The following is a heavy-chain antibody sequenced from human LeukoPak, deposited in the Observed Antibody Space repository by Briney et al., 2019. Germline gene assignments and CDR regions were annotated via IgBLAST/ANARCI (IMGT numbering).Heavy chain of an antibody. V-gene: IGHV5-51*01. CDR3: ARQVGATTRPFDS. CDR2: IYPGDSDT. Sequence: GESLKISCKASGYSFTSYWTVWVRQMPGKGLEWMGLIYPGDSDTRYSPSFQGQVTISADKSISTAYLQWNSLKASDTAIYYRARQVGATTRPFDSWGQGTLVTVSS. D-gene: IGHD1-26*01. CDR1: GYSFTSYW. J-gene: IGHJ4*02.